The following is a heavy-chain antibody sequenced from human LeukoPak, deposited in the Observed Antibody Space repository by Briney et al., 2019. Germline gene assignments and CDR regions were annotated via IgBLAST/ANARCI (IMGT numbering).Heavy chain of an antibody. CDR3: AREDNSGSYEYFHQ. V-gene: IGHV4-59*01. J-gene: IGHJ1*01. CDR2: ISYSGKT. Sequence: PSETLSLACTVSGGSISNYYWSWIRQPPGKGLEWIGHISYSGKTSYIPPLESRLTISVDTSKNQFSLRLSSVTAADTAVYYCAREDNSGSYEYFHQWGQGTLVTVSS. D-gene: IGHD3-22*01. CDR1: GGSISNYY.